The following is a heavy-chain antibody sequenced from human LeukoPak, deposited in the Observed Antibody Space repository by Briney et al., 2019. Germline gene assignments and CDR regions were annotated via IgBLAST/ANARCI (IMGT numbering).Heavy chain of an antibody. V-gene: IGHV4-38-2*02. CDR1: GYSISSGYY. CDR2: IYHSGST. CDR3: VRNGGSYSFDY. Sequence: SETLSLTCTVSGYSISSGYYWGWIRQPPGKGLEWIGSIYHSGSTNYNPSLKSRVTISVDSSKNQFSLKLSSVTAADTAVYYCVRNGGSYSFDYWGQGALVTVSS. J-gene: IGHJ4*02. D-gene: IGHD1-26*01.